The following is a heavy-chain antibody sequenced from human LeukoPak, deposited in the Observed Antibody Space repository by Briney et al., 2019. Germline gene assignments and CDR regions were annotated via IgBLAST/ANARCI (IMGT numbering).Heavy chain of an antibody. V-gene: IGHV3-23*01. CDR3: ARRSIAVAGPFDY. D-gene: IGHD6-19*01. J-gene: IGHJ4*02. CDR1: GFTFSSYW. CDR2: ISGSVGTT. Sequence: TGGSLRLSCAASGFTFSSYWMSWVRQAPGEGLEWVSAISGSVGTTYYADSVKGRFTISRDNAKNSLYLQMNSLRAEDTAVYYCARRSIAVAGPFDYWGQGTLVTVSS.